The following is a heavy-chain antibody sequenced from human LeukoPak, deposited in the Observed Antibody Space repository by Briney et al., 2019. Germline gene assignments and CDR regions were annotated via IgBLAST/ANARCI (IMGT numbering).Heavy chain of an antibody. CDR1: GFTFSSYG. Sequence: GGSLRLSCTASGFTFSSYGMHWVRQAPGKGLEWVAVISYDGSNKYYADSVKGRFTISRDNSKNTLYLQMNSLRAEDTAVYYCAKVISGSYEASLFDYWGQGTLVTVSS. D-gene: IGHD1-26*01. J-gene: IGHJ4*02. V-gene: IGHV3-30*18. CDR2: ISYDGSNK. CDR3: AKVISGSYEASLFDY.